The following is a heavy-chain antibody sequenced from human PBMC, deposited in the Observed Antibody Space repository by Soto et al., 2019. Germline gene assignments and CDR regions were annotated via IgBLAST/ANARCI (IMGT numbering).Heavy chain of an antibody. CDR1: GYTFADYG. CDR2: VSPYNGNT. V-gene: IGHV1-18*01. J-gene: IGHJ6*02. CDR3: VRGGILYANHGYYYYRQYV. D-gene: IGHD2-8*01. Sequence: GSSVKVSCKAFGYTFADYGLSWVRQAPGQGLERMGWVSPYNGNTYYAPRLQGRVTMATDTSTTTAYMSLRSLRSDHTATYCGVRGGILYANHGYYYYRQYVSGRGTS.